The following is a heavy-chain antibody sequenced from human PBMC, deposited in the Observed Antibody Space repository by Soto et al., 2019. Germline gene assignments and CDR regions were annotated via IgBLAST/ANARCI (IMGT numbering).Heavy chain of an antibody. CDR3: ARDPAFTYYYDSSGDFDY. V-gene: IGHV1-3*01. CDR1: GYTFTSYS. J-gene: IGHJ4*02. Sequence: ASVKASCKASGYTFTSYSMHWVRQAPGQRLEWMGWINAGNGNTKYSQKFQGRVTITRDTSASTAYMELSSLRSEDTAVYYCARDPAFTYYYDSSGDFDYWGQGTLVTVSS. CDR2: INAGNGNT. D-gene: IGHD3-22*01.